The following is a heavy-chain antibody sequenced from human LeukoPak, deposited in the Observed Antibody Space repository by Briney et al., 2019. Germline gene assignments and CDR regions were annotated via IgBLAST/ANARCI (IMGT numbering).Heavy chain of an antibody. D-gene: IGHD6-19*01. CDR3: AKCGNSGCHLIDY. V-gene: IGHV3-23*01. J-gene: IGHJ4*02. Sequence: GGSLRLSCAASGFTFTTNAMSWVRQAPGKGLEWVSAISGRTGGTYYADSVKGRFTISRDNSKSTLYLQMDSLRAEDTAVYYCAKCGNSGCHLIDYWGQGTLVAVSS. CDR2: ISGRTGGT. CDR1: GFTFTTNA.